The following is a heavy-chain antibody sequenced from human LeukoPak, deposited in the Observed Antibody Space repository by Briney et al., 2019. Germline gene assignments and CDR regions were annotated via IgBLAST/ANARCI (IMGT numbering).Heavy chain of an antibody. J-gene: IGHJ4*02. Sequence: GGPLKISFKGFGYSFTTYWIAWVGQFPGKALGWLGTFYLGDSDTRYSPSFQGQVTISADKSISTAYLQWSSLKASDTAMYYCARLYHYYDSSGYYSPFDYWGQGTLVTVSS. CDR2: FYLGDSDT. CDR3: ARLYHYYDSSGYYSPFDY. V-gene: IGHV5-51*01. CDR1: GYSFTTYW. D-gene: IGHD3-22*01.